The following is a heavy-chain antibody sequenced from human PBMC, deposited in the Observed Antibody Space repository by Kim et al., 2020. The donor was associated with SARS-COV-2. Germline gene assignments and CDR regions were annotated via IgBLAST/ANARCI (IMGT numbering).Heavy chain of an antibody. J-gene: IGHJ4*02. V-gene: IGHV3-23*01. CDR3: ARGGLTSGFDY. D-gene: IGHD3-3*01. CDR2: T. Sequence: THYAGSGMGRFAISRDSSRNTVFLQMNSRRADDTAVYYCARGGLTSGFDYWGQGTLVTVSS.